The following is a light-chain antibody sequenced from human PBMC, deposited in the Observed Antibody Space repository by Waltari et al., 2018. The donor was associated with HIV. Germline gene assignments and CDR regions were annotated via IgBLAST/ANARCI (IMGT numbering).Light chain of an antibody. CDR2: RND. J-gene: IGLJ3*02. CDR3: ASWDDNLCHWV. CDR1: KSNIGNNF. V-gene: IGLV1-47*01. Sequence: QPKMTQAPSASKTPGQRITMSCSGSKSNIGNNFIYWYQQIPGAAPRLVMARNDRRPAGVPDRFSGTKSGTSAFLAITDLRLDDEATYVCASWDDNLCHWVFGGGTKLTVL.